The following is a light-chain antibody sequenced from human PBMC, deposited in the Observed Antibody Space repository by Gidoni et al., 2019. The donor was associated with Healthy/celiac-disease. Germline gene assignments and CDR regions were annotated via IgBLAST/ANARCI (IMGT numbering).Light chain of an antibody. CDR2: VAS. CDR1: QGISSY. J-gene: IGKJ4*01. CDR3: QQLNSYPLT. Sequence: DIQLTKSPSLLSASVGDRVTITCRASQGISSYLAWYQQNPGNAPKLLIYVASTLQSGVPSRFIGIGSGTEFTLTFSSLLSEDFATYYCQQLNSYPLTFGGXTQVEIK. V-gene: IGKV1-9*01.